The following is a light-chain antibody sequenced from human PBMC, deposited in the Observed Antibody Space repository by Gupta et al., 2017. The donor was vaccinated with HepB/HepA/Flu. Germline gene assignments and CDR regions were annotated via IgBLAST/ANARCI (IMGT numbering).Light chain of an antibody. V-gene: IGKV1-16*01. CDR3: QQYNVYPIS. J-gene: IGKJ4*01. Sequence: DIQFSQSPSPLSPSVGERVSITCRASDDIRHFLAWFQQKPGKAPKSLVYEAYNLQSGVPSRFSGSGSVTNFTLTITSVEPEDFATYYFQQYNVYPISFGGGTKVEI. CDR2: EAY. CDR1: DDIRHF.